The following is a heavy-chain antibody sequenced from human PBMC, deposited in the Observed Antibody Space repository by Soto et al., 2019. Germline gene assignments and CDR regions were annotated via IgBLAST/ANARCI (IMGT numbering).Heavy chain of an antibody. CDR1: GFTFSSYA. J-gene: IGHJ6*02. V-gene: IGHV3-30-3*01. D-gene: IGHD6-13*01. Sequence: QVQLVESGGGVVQPGRSLRLSCAASGFTFSSYAMHWVRQAPGKGLEWVAVISYDGSNKYYADSVKGRFTISRDNSKNTLYLQMNSLRAEDTAVFYCAREIAAAGTWGMDVWGQGTTVTVSS. CDR2: ISYDGSNK. CDR3: AREIAAAGTWGMDV.